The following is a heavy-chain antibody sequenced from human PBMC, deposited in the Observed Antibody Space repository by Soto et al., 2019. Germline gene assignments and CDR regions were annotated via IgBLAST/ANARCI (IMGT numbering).Heavy chain of an antibody. CDR3: VSDLGWSPLWEY. V-gene: IGHV3-11*05. J-gene: IGHJ4*02. CDR1: GFTFSDYD. D-gene: IGHD1-26*01. CDR2: ISSTSTYT. Sequence: QVHLVESGGGLVKPGGSLRLSCTASGFTFSDYDISWIRQAPGKGLEWISYISSTSTYTNYADSVKGRFTISRDNAKNSLSLQMISLRDEDTAVYSCVSDLGWSPLWEYWGQGTLVTVSS.